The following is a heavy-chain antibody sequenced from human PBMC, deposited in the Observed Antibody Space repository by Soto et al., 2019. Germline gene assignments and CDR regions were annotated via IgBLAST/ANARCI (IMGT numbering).Heavy chain of an antibody. CDR3: ARLSGLATVTTAYYYYYYMDV. CDR1: GYNITSYW. D-gene: IGHD4-4*01. Sequence: GVLMQISCKGSGYNITSYWIGWIRKMPGKGLEWMGIIYPGDSDTRYSPSFQGQVTISADKSISTAYLQWSSLKASDTAMYYCARLSGLATVTTAYYYYYYMDVWGKGTTVTVSS. CDR2: IYPGDSDT. J-gene: IGHJ6*03. V-gene: IGHV5-51*01.